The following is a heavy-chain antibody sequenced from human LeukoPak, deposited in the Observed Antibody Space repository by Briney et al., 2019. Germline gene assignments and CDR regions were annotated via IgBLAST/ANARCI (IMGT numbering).Heavy chain of an antibody. J-gene: IGHJ4*02. Sequence: GGSLRLSCAASGFTFSSYWMHWVRQAPGKGLVWVSRINSDGSGTSYADSVKGRFTISRDNAKNTLYLQMNSLRAEDTAVYYCARGGSHGFFDYWGQGTLVTASS. CDR1: GFTFSSYW. V-gene: IGHV3-74*01. CDR2: INSDGSGT. CDR3: ARGGSHGFFDY. D-gene: IGHD3-10*01.